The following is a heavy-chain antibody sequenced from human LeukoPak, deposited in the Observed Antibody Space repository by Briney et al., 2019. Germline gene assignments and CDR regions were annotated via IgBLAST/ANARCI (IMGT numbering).Heavy chain of an antibody. CDR2: IYYSGST. J-gene: IGHJ5*02. Sequence: SETLSLTCTVSGGSISSYYWSWIRQPPGKGLEWVGYIYYSGSTNYNPSLKSRVTISVDTSKNQFSLKLSSVTAADTAVYYCARCSVDTAMVGWRGFDPWGQGTLVTVSS. CDR3: ARCSVDTAMVGWRGFDP. V-gene: IGHV4-59*01. CDR1: GGSISSYY. D-gene: IGHD5-18*01.